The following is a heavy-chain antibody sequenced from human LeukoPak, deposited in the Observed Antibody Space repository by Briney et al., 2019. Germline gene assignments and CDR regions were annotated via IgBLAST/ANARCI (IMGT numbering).Heavy chain of an antibody. CDR2: VNQDGSER. V-gene: IGHV3-7*01. CDR3: AKANAGDV. J-gene: IGHJ6*03. D-gene: IGHD2-8*01. Sequence: GGSLRLSCAASGFTFSNYWMTWVRQAPGKGLEWVANVNQDGSERYYVNSVRGRFTISRDNAKNSLDLQMNSLRAEDTALYFFAKANAGDVGGKGPTATVSS. CDR1: GFTFSNYW.